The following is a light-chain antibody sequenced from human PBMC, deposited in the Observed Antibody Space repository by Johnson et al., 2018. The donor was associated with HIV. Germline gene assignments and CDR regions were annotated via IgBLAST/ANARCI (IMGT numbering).Light chain of an antibody. Sequence: QSVLTQPPSVSAAPGQKVTISCSGSSSNIGNNYVSWYQQLPGTAPKLLIYENNKRPSGIPDRFSGSKSGTSATLGITGLPTGDEVDYYCGTWDSSLSAGVFGTGTKVTVL. CDR1: SSNIGNNY. CDR3: GTWDSSLSAGV. J-gene: IGLJ1*01. V-gene: IGLV1-51*02. CDR2: ENN.